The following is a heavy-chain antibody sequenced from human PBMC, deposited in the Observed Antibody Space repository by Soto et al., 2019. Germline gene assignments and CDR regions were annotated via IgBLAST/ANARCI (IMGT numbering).Heavy chain of an antibody. CDR1: GFTFSDYY. CDR2: ISSSGSTI. J-gene: IGHJ3*02. D-gene: IGHD3-22*01. CDR3: AREKSSITMIVVAIRAAFDI. V-gene: IGHV3-11*01. Sequence: QVQLVESGGGLVKPGGSLRLSCAASGFTFSDYYMSWIRQAPGKGLEWVSYISSSGSTIYYADSVKGRFTISRDNAKNSLYLQMNSLRAEDTAVYYCAREKSSITMIVVAIRAAFDIWGQGTMVTVSS.